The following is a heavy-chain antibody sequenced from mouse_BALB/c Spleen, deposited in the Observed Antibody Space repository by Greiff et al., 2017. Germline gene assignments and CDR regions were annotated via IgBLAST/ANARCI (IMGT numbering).Heavy chain of an antibody. CDR2: IYPGDGDT. CDR3: ARDDGDWYFDV. V-gene: IGHV1-87*01. D-gene: IGHD2-12*01. Sequence: VQLQQSGAELARPGASVKLSCKASGYTFTSYWMQWVKQRPGQGLEWIGAIYPGDGDTRYTQKFKGKATLTADKSSSTAYMQLSSLASEDSAVYYCARDDGDWYFDVWGAGTTVTVSS. J-gene: IGHJ1*01. CDR1: GYTFTSYW.